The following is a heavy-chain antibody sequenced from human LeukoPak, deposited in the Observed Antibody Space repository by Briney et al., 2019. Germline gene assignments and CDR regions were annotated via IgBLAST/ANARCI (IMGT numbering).Heavy chain of an antibody. Sequence: GASVKVSCKASGYTFTSYGMSWVRQAPGQGLEWMGWISAYNGNTNYAQKLQGRVTMTTGTSTSTAYMELRSLRSDDTAVYYCARDPRYSSGWSRSYYYGMDVWGQGTTVTVSS. CDR1: GYTFTSYG. CDR2: ISAYNGNT. D-gene: IGHD6-19*01. CDR3: ARDPRYSSGWSRSYYYGMDV. J-gene: IGHJ6*02. V-gene: IGHV1-18*01.